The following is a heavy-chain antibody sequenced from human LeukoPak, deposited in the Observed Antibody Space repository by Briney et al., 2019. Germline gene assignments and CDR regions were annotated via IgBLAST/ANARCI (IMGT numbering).Heavy chain of an antibody. CDR2: IYPRDSDT. J-gene: IGHJ4*02. CDR1: W. D-gene: IGHD2-2*01. CDR3: ARMTSSQLY. Sequence: WXXWVRQVPGKGLEGMGGIYPRDSDTRDSPSFQGQVTISADKSISTAYLQWSSLRASDTAMYYCARMTSSQLYWGQGTLVTVSS. V-gene: IGHV5-51*01.